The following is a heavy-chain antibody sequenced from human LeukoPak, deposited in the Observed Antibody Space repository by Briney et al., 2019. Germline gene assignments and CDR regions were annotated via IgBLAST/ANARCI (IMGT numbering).Heavy chain of an antibody. D-gene: IGHD2/OR15-2a*01. V-gene: IGHV3-11*01. Sequence: GGSLRLSCAASGLRFSDYYVSWIRQAPGKGLQWVSYISSGGDIMHYADSVKGRFTSSRDNAKNSEYLEMNSLGAEDTAVYYCATNLIGAGEYFQQWGQGTLVTVSS. CDR2: ISSGGDIM. J-gene: IGHJ1*01. CDR1: GLRFSDYY. CDR3: ATNLIGAGEYFQQ.